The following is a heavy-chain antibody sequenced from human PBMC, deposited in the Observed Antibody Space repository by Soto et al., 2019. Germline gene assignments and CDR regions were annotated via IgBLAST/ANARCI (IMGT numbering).Heavy chain of an antibody. CDR2: ISYDGSNK. J-gene: IGHJ4*02. Sequence: QVQLVESGGGVVQPGRSLRLSCAASGFIFSSYAMHWVRQAPGRGLEWVAVISYDGSNKYYAESVKGRFTISRDNSKNTLYLQINSLRAEDTAVYYCAREGRIAGGFDYWGRGTLVTVSS. D-gene: IGHD1-20*01. V-gene: IGHV3-30-3*01. CDR3: AREGRIAGGFDY. CDR1: GFIFSSYA.